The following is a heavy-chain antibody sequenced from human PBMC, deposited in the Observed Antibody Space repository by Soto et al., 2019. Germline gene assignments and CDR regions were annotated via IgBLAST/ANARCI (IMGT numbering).Heavy chain of an antibody. CDR3: ARGDTTSGYYYYYGMDV. D-gene: IGHD3-10*01. CDR1: GYTFTGYY. J-gene: IGHJ6*02. V-gene: IGHV1-2*04. Sequence: ASVKVSCKASGYTFTGYYMHWVRQAPGQGLEWMGWINPNSGGTNYAQKFQGWVTMTRDTSISTAYMELSRLRSDDTAVYYCARGDTTSGYYYYYGMDVWGQRTTVTVSS. CDR2: INPNSGGT.